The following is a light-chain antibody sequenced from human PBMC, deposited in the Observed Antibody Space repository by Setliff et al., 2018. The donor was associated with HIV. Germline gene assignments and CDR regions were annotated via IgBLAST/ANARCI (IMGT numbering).Light chain of an antibody. Sequence: ALTQPASVSGSPGQSITISCTGTTSDIGGYSYVSWYQQHPGKAPKLIIYEVSNRPSGVSNRFSGSKSGYTASLTISGLQAEDEADYYCSSYAITNTLPFGTGTKVTVL. CDR3: SSYAITNTLP. J-gene: IGLJ1*01. CDR1: TSDIGGYSY. V-gene: IGLV2-14*01. CDR2: EVS.